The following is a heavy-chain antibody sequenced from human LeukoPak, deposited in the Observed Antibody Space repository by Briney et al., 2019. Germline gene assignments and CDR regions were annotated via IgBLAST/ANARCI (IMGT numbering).Heavy chain of an antibody. J-gene: IGHJ4*02. CDR1: GFTFSSYA. V-gene: IGHV3-23*01. Sequence: GGSLRLSCAASGFTFSSYAMSWVRQAPGKGLEWVSAISDSGASTYYADSVRGRFTISRDNSKNALYLQMNSLRAGDTAVYYCVALGDRIYWGQGTLVTVSS. CDR3: VALGDRIY. D-gene: IGHD2-21*02. CDR2: ISDSGAST.